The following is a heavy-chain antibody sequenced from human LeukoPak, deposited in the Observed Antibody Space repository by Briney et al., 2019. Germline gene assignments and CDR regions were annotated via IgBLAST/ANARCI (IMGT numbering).Heavy chain of an antibody. D-gene: IGHD2-15*01. Sequence: ASVKVSCNASGDTFTGYYIHWVRQAPGQGLEWMGWINSNSGGTRSVQKFQGRVTLTRDTSISTAYMELSTLTSDDTAVYYCARENCSGGRCYFALEIWGQGTMVTVSS. V-gene: IGHV1-2*02. CDR1: GDTFTGYY. J-gene: IGHJ3*02. CDR3: ARENCSGGRCYFALEI. CDR2: INSNSGGT.